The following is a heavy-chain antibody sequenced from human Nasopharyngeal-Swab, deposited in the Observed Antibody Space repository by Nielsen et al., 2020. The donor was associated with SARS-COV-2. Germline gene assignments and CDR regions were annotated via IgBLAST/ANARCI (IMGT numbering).Heavy chain of an antibody. Sequence: GGSLRLSCAASGFTFSSYGMHWVRQAPGKGLEWVAVISYDGSNKYYADSVKGRFTISRDNSKNTLYLQMNSLRAEDTAVYYCAKDATYYDFWSGLFDYRGQGTLVTVSS. D-gene: IGHD3-3*01. CDR1: GFTFSSYG. J-gene: IGHJ4*02. CDR2: ISYDGSNK. CDR3: AKDATYYDFWSGLFDY. V-gene: IGHV3-30*18.